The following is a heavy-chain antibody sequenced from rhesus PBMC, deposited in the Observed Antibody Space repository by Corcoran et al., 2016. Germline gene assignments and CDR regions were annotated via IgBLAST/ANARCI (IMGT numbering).Heavy chain of an antibody. CDR3: ARDAYENRVTTGEYFEF. Sequence: QVKLQQWGEGLVQPSDTLSLTCAVYGGSINGYYHLSWIRQAPGKGLEWIGNIDGNSASTNYNPSLKNRVTISKDTSKNQFSLKLSSVTAADTAVYYCARDAYENRVTTGEYFEFWGQGALVTVSS. V-gene: IGHV4-73*01. CDR1: GGSINGYYH. D-gene: IGHD4-23*01. J-gene: IGHJ1*01. CDR2: IDGNSAST.